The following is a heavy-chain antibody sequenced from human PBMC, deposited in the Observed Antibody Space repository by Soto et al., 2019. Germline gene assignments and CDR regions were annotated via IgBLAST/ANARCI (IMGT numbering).Heavy chain of an antibody. D-gene: IGHD2-2*01. CDR1: GGTFSSYA. J-gene: IGHJ6*02. CDR3: ARGPILVVVPAAVYVGMDV. V-gene: IGHV1-69*13. Sequence: ASVKVSCKASGGTFSSYAISWVRQAPGQGLVWMGGIIPIFGTANYAQKFQGRVTITADESTSTAYVELSSLRSEDTAVYYCARGPILVVVPAAVYVGMDVWGQGTTVTV. CDR2: IIPIFGTA.